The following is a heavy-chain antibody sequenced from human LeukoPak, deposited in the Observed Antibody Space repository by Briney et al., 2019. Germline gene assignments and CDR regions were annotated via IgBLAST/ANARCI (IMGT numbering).Heavy chain of an antibody. CDR1: GGSVSSYY. CDR2: IYYSGST. CDR3: ARAPLNDIVVVPAALGYFDY. D-gene: IGHD2-2*01. J-gene: IGHJ4*02. V-gene: IGHV4-59*08. Sequence: SETLSLTCTVSGGSVSSYYWSWIRQPPGKGLEWIGYIYYSGSTNYNPSLKSRVTISVDTSKNQFSLKLSSVTAADTAVYYCARAPLNDIVVVPAALGYFDYWGQGTLVTVSS.